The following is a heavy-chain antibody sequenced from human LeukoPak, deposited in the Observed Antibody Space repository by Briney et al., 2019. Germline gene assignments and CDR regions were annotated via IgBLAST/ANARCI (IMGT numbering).Heavy chain of an antibody. Sequence: SETLSLTCAVYGGSFSGYYWSWIRQPPGKGLEWIGEINHSGSTNYNPSLKSRVTISVDTSENQFSLKLSSVTAADTAVYYCARGLRRGSGKKAYYYYGMDVWGKGTTVTVSS. CDR3: ARGLRRGSGKKAYYYYGMDV. CDR2: INHSGST. D-gene: IGHD3-10*01. J-gene: IGHJ6*04. V-gene: IGHV4-34*01. CDR1: GGSFSGYY.